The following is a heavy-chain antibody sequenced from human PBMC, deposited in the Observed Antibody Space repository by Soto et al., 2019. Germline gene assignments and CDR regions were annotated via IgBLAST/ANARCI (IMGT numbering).Heavy chain of an antibody. CDR2: INHSGST. V-gene: IGHV4-34*01. Sequence: PSETLSLTCAAYGGSFRGYNWSWIGKPPGKGLEWIGEINHSGSTNYNPSLKSRVTISVDTSKNQFSPKLSSVTAADTAVYYCARVPTGIFGVVSPYGMDVWGQGTTVT. D-gene: IGHD3-3*01. J-gene: IGHJ6*02. CDR1: GGSFRGYN. CDR3: ARVPTGIFGVVSPYGMDV.